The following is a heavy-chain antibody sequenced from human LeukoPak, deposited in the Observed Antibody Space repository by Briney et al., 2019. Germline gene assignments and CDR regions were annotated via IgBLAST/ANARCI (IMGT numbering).Heavy chain of an antibody. CDR3: ARDLEALEVRWQRPSRWFDP. D-gene: IGHD4-23*01. J-gene: IGHJ5*02. Sequence: ASVKVSCKASGYTFTSYGISWVRQAPGQGLEWMGWISAYNGNTNYAQKLQGRVTMTTDTSTSTAYMELRSLRSEDTAVYYCARDLEALEVRWQRPSRWFDPWGQGTLVTVSS. CDR1: GYTFTSYG. CDR2: ISAYNGNT. V-gene: IGHV1-18*01.